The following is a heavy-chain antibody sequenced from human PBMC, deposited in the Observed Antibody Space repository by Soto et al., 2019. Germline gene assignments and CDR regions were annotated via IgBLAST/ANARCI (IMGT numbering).Heavy chain of an antibody. V-gene: IGHV5-51*01. J-gene: IGHJ4*02. CDR3: TKSGQYCTKKICYQDY. Sequence: KISCKGSGYNFADYGIAWVRQMPGKGLEWMGRIHLGDSEISYSPSFQGQVTISADKSISVAYLQWSSLRASDTAMYYCTKSGQYCTKKICYQDYWGQGTQVTVSS. D-gene: IGHD2-8*01. CDR1: GYNFADYG. CDR2: IHLGDSEI.